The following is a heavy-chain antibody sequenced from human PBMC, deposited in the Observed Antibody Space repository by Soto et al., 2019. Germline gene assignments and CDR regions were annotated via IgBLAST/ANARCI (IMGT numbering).Heavy chain of an antibody. D-gene: IGHD6-13*01. J-gene: IGHJ4*02. V-gene: IGHV4-34*01. CDR1: GGSFSGYY. CDR2: INHSGST. CDR3: ARDVQLDY. Sequence: QVQLQQWGAGLLKPSETLSLTCAVYGGSFSGYYWSWIRQPPGKGLEWIGEINHSGSTNYNPSLKSRATISVDTSKNQFSLKLSSVTAADTAVYYCARDVQLDYWGQGTLVTVSS.